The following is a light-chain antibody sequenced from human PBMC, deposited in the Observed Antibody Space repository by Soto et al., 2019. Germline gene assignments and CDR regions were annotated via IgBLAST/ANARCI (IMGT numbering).Light chain of an antibody. CDR2: KAS. J-gene: IGKJ1*01. V-gene: IGKV1-5*03. CDR1: QSISNW. CDR3: QQYNSYSWT. Sequence: DIQMSQSPSTLSASVGGRVTITCRANQSISNWLAWYQKKPGKVPKLLIYKASNLDYGVPSRFSGSGSGTEFTLTISSLQPDDFATYYCQQYNSYSWTFGQGTKVDIK.